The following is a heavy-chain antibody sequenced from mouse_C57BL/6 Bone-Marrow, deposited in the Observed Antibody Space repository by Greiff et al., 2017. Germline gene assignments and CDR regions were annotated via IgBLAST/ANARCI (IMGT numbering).Heavy chain of an antibody. Sequence: EVQLQQSGAELVRPGASVKLSCTASGFNIKDDYMHWVKQRPEQGLEWIGWIDPANGNTKYAPKFQGKATITADTSSNTAYLQLSSLTSEDTAIYYCANPPDYYGSSQFAYWGQGTLVTVSA. J-gene: IGHJ3*01. V-gene: IGHV14-3*01. CDR2: IDPANGNT. CDR1: GFNIKDDY. CDR3: ANPPDYYGSSQFAY. D-gene: IGHD1-1*01.